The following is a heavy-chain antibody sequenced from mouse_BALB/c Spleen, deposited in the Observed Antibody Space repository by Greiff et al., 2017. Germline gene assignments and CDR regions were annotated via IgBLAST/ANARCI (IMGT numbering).Heavy chain of an antibody. CDR2: ISDGGSYT. Sequence: DVKLVESGGGLVKPGGSLKLSCAASGFTFSDYYMYWVRQTPEKRLEWVATISDGGSYTYYPDSVKGRFTISRDNAKNNLYLQMSSLTSEDTAMYYCARDMITRYAMDYWGQGTSVTVSS. CDR1: GFTFSDYY. V-gene: IGHV5-4*02. CDR3: ARDMITRYAMDY. D-gene: IGHD2-4*01. J-gene: IGHJ4*01.